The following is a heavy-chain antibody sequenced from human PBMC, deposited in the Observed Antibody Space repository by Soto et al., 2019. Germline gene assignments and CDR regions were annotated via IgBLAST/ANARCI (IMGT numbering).Heavy chain of an antibody. CDR3: TTDRYYDILTGYLHFDY. CDR2: ISSRVHGATA. Sequence: PGGSLRLSCAAAGFSFSHAWMTWVRQAPGKGLEWVGHISSRVHGATADYAAPVKGRFTISRDDSESTLYLEMNSLKTEDTAVYYCTTDRYYDILTGYLHFDYWGQGTLVTVSS. D-gene: IGHD3-9*01. CDR1: GFSFSHAW. J-gene: IGHJ4*02. V-gene: IGHV3-15*01.